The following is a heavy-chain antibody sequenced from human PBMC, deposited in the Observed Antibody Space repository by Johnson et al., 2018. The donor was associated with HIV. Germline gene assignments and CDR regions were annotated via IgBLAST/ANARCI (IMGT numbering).Heavy chain of an antibody. V-gene: IGHV3-66*03. J-gene: IGHJ3*02. CDR2: IYSGGST. D-gene: IGHD6-19*01. CDR3: ARDRWLGDAFDI. Sequence: VQLVESGGRLIQPGGSLRLSCTASDFTVSSNYMSWVRQAPGKGLEWVSVIYSGGSTYYADSVKGRFTISRDNSKNTVYLQMNSLRPDDSAVYYCARDRWLGDAFDIWGQGTMVTVSS. CDR1: DFTVSSNY.